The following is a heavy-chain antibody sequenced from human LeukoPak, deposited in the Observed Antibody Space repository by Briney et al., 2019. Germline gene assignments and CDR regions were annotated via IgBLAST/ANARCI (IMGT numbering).Heavy chain of an antibody. Sequence: GESLKISCKGSGYSFTSYWIGWVRQMPGKGLEWMGIIYPGDSDTRYSPSFQGRVTISADKSISTAYLQWSSLKASDTAMYYCAGGYCSGGSCYWFDPWGQGTLVTVSS. J-gene: IGHJ5*02. V-gene: IGHV5-51*03. D-gene: IGHD2-15*01. CDR2: IYPGDSDT. CDR3: AGGYCSGGSCYWFDP. CDR1: GYSFTSYW.